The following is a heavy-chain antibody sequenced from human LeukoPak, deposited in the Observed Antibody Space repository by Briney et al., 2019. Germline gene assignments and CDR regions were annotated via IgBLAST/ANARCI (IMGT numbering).Heavy chain of an antibody. D-gene: IGHD3-22*01. CDR3: AKYATPYDSSGYYYMGDAFDI. Sequence: GGSLRLSCAASGFTFSSYAMSWVRQAPGKGLEWVSVIYSGGSTYYADSVKGRFTISRDDSKNTLYLQMNSLRAEDTAVYYCAKYATPYDSSGYYYMGDAFDIWGQGTMVTVSS. CDR1: GFTFSSYA. V-gene: IGHV3-23*03. CDR2: IYSGGST. J-gene: IGHJ3*02.